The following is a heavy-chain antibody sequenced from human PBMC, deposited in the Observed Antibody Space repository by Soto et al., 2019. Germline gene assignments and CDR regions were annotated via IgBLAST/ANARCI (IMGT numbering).Heavy chain of an antibody. CDR2: ISHDGSYK. J-gene: IGHJ4*02. Sequence: GGSLTLSCAASGFTFSSYGMHWVRQAPGKGLEGVAVISHDGSYKYNVESGRFTIARDNFENTLYLQMSSLGAEDTAVYYCARDRFHLGYDAVDYWGQGTQVTVSS. D-gene: IGHD1-1*01. CDR3: ARDRFHLGYDAVDY. V-gene: IGHV3-30*03. CDR1: GFTFSSYG.